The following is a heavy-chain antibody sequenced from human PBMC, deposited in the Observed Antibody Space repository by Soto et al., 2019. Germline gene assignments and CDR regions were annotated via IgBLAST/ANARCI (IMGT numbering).Heavy chain of an antibody. CDR1: GGSIISSNW. CDR3: ARRDWSGSTSHFYFDY. D-gene: IGHD3-9*01. J-gene: IGHJ4*02. Sequence: TLSLTCXVSGGSIISSNWWNWVRQPPGKGLEWIGEIYHSGNTYYKPSLKSRVAMSVDTSKNQFSLKLTSATAADTAVYYCARRDWSGSTSHFYFDYWGQGVLVTVSS. V-gene: IGHV4-4*02. CDR2: IYHSGNT.